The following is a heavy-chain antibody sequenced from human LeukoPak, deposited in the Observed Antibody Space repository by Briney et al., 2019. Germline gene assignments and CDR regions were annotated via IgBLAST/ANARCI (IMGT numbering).Heavy chain of an antibody. CDR2: INPNSGGT. CDR1: GYTFTGHF. D-gene: IGHD2-2*01. J-gene: IGHJ4*02. Sequence: ASVKVSCKASGYTFTGHFVHWVRQAPGQGLEWMGRINPNSGGTNYAQKFQGRVTMTRDTSISTAYMELSRLRSDDTAVYYCARGRGLYCSSTSCYSPGDYWGQGTLVTVSP. CDR3: ARGRGLYCSSTSCYSPGDY. V-gene: IGHV1-2*06.